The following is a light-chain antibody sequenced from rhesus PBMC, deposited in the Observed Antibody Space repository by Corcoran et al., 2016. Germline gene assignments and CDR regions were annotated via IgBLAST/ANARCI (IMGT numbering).Light chain of an antibody. J-gene: IGKJ4*01. Sequence: DIKMTQSPSSLSASVGDKVTITCHASQGISSWLAWYQQRPGKAPRTLIYFASSLQSGAPSRFLGSGSGTTYTLTINGLQPEDFATYSGQQNDVVPLTFGGGTKVEIK. CDR3: QQNDVVPLT. V-gene: IGKV1-19*01. CDR2: FAS. CDR1: QGISSW.